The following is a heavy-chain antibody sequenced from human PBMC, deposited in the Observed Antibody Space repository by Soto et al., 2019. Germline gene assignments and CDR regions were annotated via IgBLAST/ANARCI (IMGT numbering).Heavy chain of an antibody. J-gene: IGHJ5*02. Sequence: GVSLRLSCAASGFTFSSYSMNWVRQAPGKGLEWVSSISSSSSYIYYADSVKGRFTISRDNAKNSLYLQMDSLRAEDTAVYYCARAPGYCSSTSCYRRWFDPWGQGTLVTVSS. CDR3: ARAPGYCSSTSCYRRWFDP. D-gene: IGHD2-2*02. CDR1: GFTFSSYS. V-gene: IGHV3-21*01. CDR2: ISSSSSYI.